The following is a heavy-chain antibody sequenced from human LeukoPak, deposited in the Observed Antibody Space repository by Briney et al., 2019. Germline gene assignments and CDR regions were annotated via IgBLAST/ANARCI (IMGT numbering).Heavy chain of an antibody. Sequence: GGSLRLSCAASGFTFSSYWMHWVRQAPGKGLAWVSRINSDGSSTIYADSVKGRFTISRDNAKNTLYLQMNSLRADDTAVYYCARDRSFRQDYWSQGTLVTVSS. CDR3: ARDRSFRQDY. V-gene: IGHV3-74*01. CDR1: GFTFSSYW. J-gene: IGHJ4*02. CDR2: INSDGSST.